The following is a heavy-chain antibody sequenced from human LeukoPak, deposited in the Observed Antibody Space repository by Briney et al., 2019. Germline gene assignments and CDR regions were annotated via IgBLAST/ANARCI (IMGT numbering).Heavy chain of an antibody. CDR1: GFPFTSYP. Sequence: GGSLRLSCAASGFPFTSYPMSWVRQAPGKGLEWVSTIIGNAGSSYYLDAVQGRFTISRDNSKNTLHLQMNSLRAEDTALYYCARNNAFDIWGQGTVVTVSS. J-gene: IGHJ3*02. CDR3: ARNNAFDI. CDR2: IIGNAGSS. V-gene: IGHV3-23*01. D-gene: IGHD2/OR15-2a*01.